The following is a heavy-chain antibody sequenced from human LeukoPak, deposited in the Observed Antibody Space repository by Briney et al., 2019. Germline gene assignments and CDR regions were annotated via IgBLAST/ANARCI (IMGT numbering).Heavy chain of an antibody. CDR3: ARAPVNYYGSGAFDP. CDR1: GYTFTSYG. J-gene: IGHJ5*02. Sequence: PVASVKVSCKASGYTFTSYGISWVRQAPGQGLEWMGWISAYNGNTNYAQKLQGRVTMTTDTSTSTAYMELRSLRSDDTAVYYCARAPVNYYGSGAFDPWGQGTLVTVSS. V-gene: IGHV1-18*01. CDR2: ISAYNGNT. D-gene: IGHD3-10*01.